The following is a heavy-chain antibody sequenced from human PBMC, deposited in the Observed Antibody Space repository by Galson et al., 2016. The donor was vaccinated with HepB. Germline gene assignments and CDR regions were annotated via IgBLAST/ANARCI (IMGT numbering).Heavy chain of an antibody. V-gene: IGHV1-18*01. CDR3: AREVVWGRADY. D-gene: IGHD3-16*01. CDR1: GYTFTNHG. Sequence: SVKLSCKASGYTFTNHGINWVRQAPGQGLEWMGWISGYNGNTDYSEKVRGRVTMTTDTSTSTAYLDLRSLRSDDTAVYYRAREVVWGRADYWGQGTLVIVSS. CDR2: ISGYNGNT. J-gene: IGHJ4*02.